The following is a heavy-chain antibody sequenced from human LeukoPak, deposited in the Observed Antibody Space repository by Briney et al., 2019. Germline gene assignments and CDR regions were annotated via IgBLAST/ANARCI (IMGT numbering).Heavy chain of an antibody. J-gene: IGHJ4*02. D-gene: IGHD2-2*02. V-gene: IGHV1-2*02. Sequence: ASVKVSCKASGYTFTGYYMHWVRQAPGQGLEWMGWINPNSGGTNYAQKFQGRVTMTRDTSISTAYMELSGLRSDDTAVYYCARGGYCSSTSCYTTVYYFDYWGQGTLVTVSS. CDR1: GYTFTGYY. CDR3: ARGGYCSSTSCYTTVYYFDY. CDR2: INPNSGGT.